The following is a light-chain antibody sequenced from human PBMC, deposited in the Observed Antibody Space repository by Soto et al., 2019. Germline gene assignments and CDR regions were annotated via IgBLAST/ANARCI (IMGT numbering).Light chain of an antibody. V-gene: IGKV1-13*02. Sequence: AIQLTQSPSSLSASVGDRVTITCRASQGISSALAWYQQKPGKAPKLLIYDASSLESGVPSRFSGSGSGTDFTLTISRLQPEDFETYHCQQSYSTPWTLGQGTKVDI. CDR3: QQSYSTPWT. J-gene: IGKJ1*01. CDR1: QGISSA. CDR2: DAS.